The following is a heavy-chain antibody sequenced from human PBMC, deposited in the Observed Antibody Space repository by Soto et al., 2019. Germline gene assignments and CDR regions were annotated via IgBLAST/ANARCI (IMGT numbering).Heavy chain of an antibody. CDR1: GGSISSSNW. V-gene: IGHV4-4*02. CDR2: IYHSGST. Sequence: QVQLQESGPGLVKPSGTLSLTCAVSGGSISSSNWWNWVRQPPGKGLEWIGEIYHSGSTNYNPSLKSRVTISIDNSKAQFSLKPSSVTAADTAVYYYARGGGYFFDYWGQGTLVTVSS. D-gene: IGHD3-16*01. CDR3: ARGGGYFFDY. J-gene: IGHJ4*02.